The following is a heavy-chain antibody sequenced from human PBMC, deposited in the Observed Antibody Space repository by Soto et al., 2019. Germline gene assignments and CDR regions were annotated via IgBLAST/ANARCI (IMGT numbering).Heavy chain of an antibody. CDR3: AKARNIGGLYVFDY. D-gene: IGHD3-16*01. CDR1: GFTFGSYA. Sequence: GGSLRLSCAASGFTFGSYAMSWVRQAPGKGPEWVSGISGSGTITYYLDSVKGRFTISRDTSKNTLYLQMNSLRAEDTAVYYCAKARNIGGLYVFDYWGQGALVTVSS. J-gene: IGHJ4*02. CDR2: ISGSGTIT. V-gene: IGHV3-23*01.